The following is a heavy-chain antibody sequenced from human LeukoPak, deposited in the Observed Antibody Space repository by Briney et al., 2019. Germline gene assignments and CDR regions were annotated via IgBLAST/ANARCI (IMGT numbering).Heavy chain of an antibody. CDR1: GFTFNNYW. J-gene: IGHJ4*02. D-gene: IGHD3-10*01. CDR3: AKDGGVWFGESNDY. CDR2: IKQDGSEK. V-gene: IGHV3-7*03. Sequence: GGSLRLSCAASGFTFNNYWMTWVRQAPGKGLEWVANIKQDGSEKYYVDSVRGRFTISRDNPKNSLYLQMNSLRAEDTAVYYCAKDGGVWFGESNDYWGQGTLVTVSS.